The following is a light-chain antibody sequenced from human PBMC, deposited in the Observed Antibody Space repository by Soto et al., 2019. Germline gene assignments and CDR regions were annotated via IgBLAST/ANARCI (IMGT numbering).Light chain of an antibody. CDR2: DVI. J-gene: IGLJ1*01. CDR1: SSDVGGYNY. CDR3: CSYAGSYTFYV. Sequence: QLVLTQPRSVSGSPGQSVTISCTGTSSDVGGYNYVSWYQQHPGTAPKLMIYDVIMRPSGVPDRFSGSKSGNTASLTISGLQAEDEADYYCCSYAGSYTFYVFGTGTKLTVL. V-gene: IGLV2-11*01.